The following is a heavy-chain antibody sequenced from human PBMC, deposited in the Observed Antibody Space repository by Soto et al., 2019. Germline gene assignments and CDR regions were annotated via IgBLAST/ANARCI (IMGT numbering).Heavy chain of an antibody. CDR3: ARGDPYYDFWSGYWPLAEGSGYGMDV. J-gene: IGHJ6*02. D-gene: IGHD3-3*01. CDR2: INHSGST. Sequence: ETLSLTCAVYGGSFSGYYWSWIRQPPGKGLEWIGEINHSGSTNYNPSLKSRVTISVDTSKNQFSLKLSSVTAADTAVYYCARGDPYYDFWSGYWPLAEGSGYGMDVWGQGTTVTVSS. V-gene: IGHV4-34*01. CDR1: GGSFSGYY.